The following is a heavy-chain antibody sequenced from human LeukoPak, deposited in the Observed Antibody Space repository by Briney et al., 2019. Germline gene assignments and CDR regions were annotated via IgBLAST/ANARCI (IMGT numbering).Heavy chain of an antibody. V-gene: IGHV3-38-3*01. Sequence: PGGSLRLSCAASGFTVSSNEMSWVRQAPGKGLEWVSSISGGSTYYADSVKGRFTISRDNSKNTLYLQMNSLRGEDTAVYYCAKDGDTMSGTYYYDMDVWGKGTTVTIS. CDR2: ISGGST. CDR3: AKDGDTMSGTYYYDMDV. J-gene: IGHJ6*03. D-gene: IGHD1-26*01. CDR1: GFTVSSNE.